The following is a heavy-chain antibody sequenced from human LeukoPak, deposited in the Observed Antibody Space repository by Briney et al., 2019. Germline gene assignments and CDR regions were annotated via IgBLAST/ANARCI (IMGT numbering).Heavy chain of an antibody. V-gene: IGHV1-18*04. CDR2: ISAYNGNT. J-gene: IGHJ4*02. D-gene: IGHD4-17*01. CDR1: GYTFTSYG. Sequence: ASVKVSCKASGYTFTSYGISWVRQAPGQGLEWMGWISAYNGNTNYAQKFQGRVTMTTDTSTSTAYMELRSLRSDDTAVYYCARDLHDYGDYDPTFDYWGQGTLVTVSS. CDR3: ARDLHDYGDYDPTFDY.